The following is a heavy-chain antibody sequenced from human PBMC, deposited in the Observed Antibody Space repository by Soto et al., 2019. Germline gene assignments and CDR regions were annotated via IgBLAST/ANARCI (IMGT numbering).Heavy chain of an antibody. CDR1: GGSLSGYY. V-gene: IGHV4-34*01. CDR3: ARSDNRNSLYGVDV. J-gene: IGHJ6*02. Sequence: QVQLQQWGAGLLKPSETLSLTCAVNGGSLSGYYWSWIRQSPGKGLEWIGEINHRGSSDYNPSLKSRVTISIDASKNPATLELTSVTAADTAVYYCARSDNRNSLYGVDVWGQGTAVTVSS. D-gene: IGHD1-7*01. CDR2: INHRGSS.